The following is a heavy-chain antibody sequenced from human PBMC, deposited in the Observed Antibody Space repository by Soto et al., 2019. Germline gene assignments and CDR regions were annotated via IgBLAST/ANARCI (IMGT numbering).Heavy chain of an antibody. CDR1: GGSITSAGYY. D-gene: IGHD6-13*01. Sequence: SETLSLTCTVSGGSITSAGYYWSWIRQHPGKGLEWIGNIYDSGNTYYNPSLKSRVTISIDTSNNQFSLSLNSVTAADTAVYFCATGDSNRWYRFDPWGQGTLVTVSS. V-gene: IGHV4-31*03. CDR3: ATGDSNRWYRFDP. CDR2: IYDSGNT. J-gene: IGHJ5*02.